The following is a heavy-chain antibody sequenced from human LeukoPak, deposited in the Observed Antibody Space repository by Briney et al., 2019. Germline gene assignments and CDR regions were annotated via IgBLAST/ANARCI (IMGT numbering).Heavy chain of an antibody. V-gene: IGHV3-7*01. CDR1: GFTFSNYW. J-gene: IGHJ4*02. D-gene: IGHD5-12*01. CDR3: ARGPSGYHNT. CDR2: IKQDGSET. Sequence: GGSLRLSCAASGFTFSNYWMNWVRQAPGKGLEWVANIKQDGSETYYVDSVKGRFTISRDNSKSTLYLQMNSLRAEDTAVYYCARGPSGYHNTGGQGTLVTVSS.